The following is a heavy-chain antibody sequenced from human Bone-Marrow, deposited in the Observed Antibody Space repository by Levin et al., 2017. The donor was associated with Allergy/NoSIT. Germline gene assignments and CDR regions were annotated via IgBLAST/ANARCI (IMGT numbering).Heavy chain of an antibody. V-gene: IGHV3-23*01. J-gene: IGHJ3*02. Sequence: SGGSLRLSCAASGFTFSGYAMSWVRRAPGKGLEWVASISASGFSTPSADAVKGRFTISRDNSDKTLYLQMSGLRVEEAAVEYWGEDSQSGEYDDGWGVFDIWGQGTMVTVSS. CDR3: GEDSQSGEYDDGWGVFDI. CDR1: GFTFSGYA. D-gene: IGHD3-10*01. CDR2: ISASGFST.